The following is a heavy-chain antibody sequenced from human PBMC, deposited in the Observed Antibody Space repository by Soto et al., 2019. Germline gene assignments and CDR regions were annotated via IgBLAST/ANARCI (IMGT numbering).Heavy chain of an antibody. D-gene: IGHD2-2*01. CDR2: INPNSGGT. J-gene: IGHJ4*02. CDR3: ARADYDYCSNTSSREYPRPRFDY. V-gene: IGHV1-2*02. CDR1: GYTFTGYY. Sequence: GASVKVSCKASGYTFTGYYMHWVRQAPGQGLEWMGWINPNSGGTNYAQKFQGRVTMTRDTSISTAYMELSRLRSDDTAVYYCARADYDYCSNTSSREYPRPRFDYWGQGTLVTVSS.